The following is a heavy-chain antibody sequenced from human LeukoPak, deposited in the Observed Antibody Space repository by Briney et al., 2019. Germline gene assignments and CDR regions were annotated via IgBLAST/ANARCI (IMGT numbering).Heavy chain of an antibody. CDR3: AKGTGSSETSYYYGMDV. V-gene: IGHV3-74*01. J-gene: IGHJ6*02. Sequence: GGSLRLSCTASGFTFSSHYMNWVRQAPGKGLVWVSRIDYDGSTASYADSVKGRFTISRDNAKNTLYLQMNSLRAEDTAVYYCAKGTGSSETSYYYGMDVWGQGTTVTVSS. CDR1: GFTFSSHY. D-gene: IGHD1-26*01. CDR2: IDYDGSTA.